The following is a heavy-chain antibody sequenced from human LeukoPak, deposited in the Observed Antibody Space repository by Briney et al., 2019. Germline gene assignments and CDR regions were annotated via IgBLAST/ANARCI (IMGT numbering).Heavy chain of an antibody. CDR2: IYYSGST. D-gene: IGHD3-22*01. J-gene: IGHJ4*02. CDR1: GGSISSGDYY. Sequence: SQTLSLTCTVSGGSISSGDYYWSWIRQPPGKGLEWIGYIYYSGSTYYNPSLKSQVTISVDTSKNQFSLKLSFVTAADTAVYYCARDVKSDSSGYSDYWGQGTLVTVSS. V-gene: IGHV4-30-4*08. CDR3: ARDVKSDSSGYSDY.